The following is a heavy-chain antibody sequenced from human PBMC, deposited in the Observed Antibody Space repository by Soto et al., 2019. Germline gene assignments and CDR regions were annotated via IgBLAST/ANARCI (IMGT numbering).Heavy chain of an antibody. V-gene: IGHV1-18*01. CDR3: ARGVGAGSYYNQYNWFDP. J-gene: IGHJ5*02. CDR2: ISAYNGNT. Sequence: QVQLVQSGAEVKKPGASVKVSCKASGYTFTNYGISWVRQAPGQGLEWMGWISAYNGNTKYAQKLQGRVTMTTDTXTXTXVMELRSLRSDDTAVYYCARGVGAGSYYNQYNWFDPWGQGTLVTVSS. CDR1: GYTFTNYG. D-gene: IGHD3-10*01.